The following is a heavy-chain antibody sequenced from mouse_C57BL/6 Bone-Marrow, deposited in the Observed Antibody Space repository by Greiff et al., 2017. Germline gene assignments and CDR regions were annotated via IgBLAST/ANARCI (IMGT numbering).Heavy chain of an antibody. CDR1: GFTFSSYA. CDR3: GGGYYGYAMDY. V-gene: IGHV5-4*03. Sequence: EVKLVESGGGLVKPGGSLKLSCAASGFTFSSYAMSWVRQTPEKRLEWVATISDGGSYTYYPDNVKGRFTISRDNAKNTLYLQMSHLKSEDAAMYYCGGGYYGYAMDYWGQGTSVTVSS. CDR2: ISDGGSYT. D-gene: IGHD1-1*01. J-gene: IGHJ4*01.